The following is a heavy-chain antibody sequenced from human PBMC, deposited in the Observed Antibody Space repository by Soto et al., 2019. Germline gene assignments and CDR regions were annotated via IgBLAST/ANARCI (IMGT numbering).Heavy chain of an antibody. CDR3: ATHEREYYGSGDRDY. V-gene: IGHV1-24*01. D-gene: IGHD3-10*01. Sequence: ASVKVSCKVSGYTLSELSMYWVRQAPGKGLEWMGGFNPEQGETIYAQKFQGRVTMSEDTSTDTAYMELSSLRSDDTAIYYCATHEREYYGSGDRDYWGLGTLVTVSS. J-gene: IGHJ4*02. CDR2: FNPEQGET. CDR1: GYTLSELS.